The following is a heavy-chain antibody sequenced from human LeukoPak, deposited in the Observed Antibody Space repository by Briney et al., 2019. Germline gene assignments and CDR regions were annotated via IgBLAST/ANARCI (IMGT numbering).Heavy chain of an antibody. V-gene: IGHV5-51*01. Sequence: PGESLKISCKGSGYSFTSYWIGWVRQMPGKGLEWMGIIYPGDSDTRYSPSFQGQVTISADKSISTAYLQWSSLKASDTAMYYCARVCDILTGYQTPFCYWGQGTLVTVSS. CDR1: GYSFTSYW. CDR3: ARVCDILTGYQTPFCY. CDR2: IYPGDSDT. D-gene: IGHD3-9*01. J-gene: IGHJ4*02.